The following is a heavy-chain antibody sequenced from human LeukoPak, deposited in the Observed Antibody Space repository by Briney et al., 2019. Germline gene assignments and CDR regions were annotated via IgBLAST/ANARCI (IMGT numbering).Heavy chain of an antibody. CDR2: IYPGDSDT. V-gene: IGHV5-51*01. Sequence: ASVKISCKGSGYSFTSYWIGGVRQMPGKGLEWMGIIYPGDSDTRYSPSFQGQVTISADKSISTAYLQWSSLKASDTAMYYCASCDSSITIFGFDIWGQGTMVTVSS. CDR1: GYSFTSYW. CDR3: ASCDSSITIFGFDI. D-gene: IGHD3-3*01. J-gene: IGHJ3*02.